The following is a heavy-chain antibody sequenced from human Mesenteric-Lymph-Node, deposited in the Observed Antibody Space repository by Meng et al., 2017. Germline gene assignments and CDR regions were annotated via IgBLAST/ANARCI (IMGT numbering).Heavy chain of an antibody. D-gene: IGHD2-2*01. CDR2: MDYRGST. CDR3: ARGELLWDY. J-gene: IGHJ4*02. Sequence: QGKLQESGPEMVTPLQSLSLTCTVSGDSTSSGDYFWSWIRQPPGKGMEWIGYMDYRGSTFYNPSLKSRVTISVDTSKNQFSLKLSSVTAADTAVYFCARGELLWDYWGQGTLVTVAS. V-gene: IGHV4-30-4*01. CDR1: GDSTSSGDYF.